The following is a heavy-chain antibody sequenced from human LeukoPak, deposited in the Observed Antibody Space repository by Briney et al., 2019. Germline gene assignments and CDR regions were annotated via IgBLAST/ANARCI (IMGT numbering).Heavy chain of an antibody. CDR3: ARDWGEVGATGPFDY. Sequence: ASVKVSCKASGYTFTGYYMHWVRQAPGQALEWMGWIHPNRGDTNYAQQFQGRVTMTRDTSISTAYMDLSRLRSDDTAVYYCARDWGEVGATGPFDYWGQGTLVTVSS. D-gene: IGHD1-26*01. V-gene: IGHV1-2*02. J-gene: IGHJ4*02. CDR1: GYTFTGYY. CDR2: IHPNRGDT.